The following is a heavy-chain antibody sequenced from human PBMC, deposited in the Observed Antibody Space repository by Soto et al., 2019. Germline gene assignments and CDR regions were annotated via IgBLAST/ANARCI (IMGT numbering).Heavy chain of an antibody. V-gene: IGHV1-18*01. CDR2: ISAYNGNN. CDR1: GYTFTSYG. CDR3: ATPSFLRPAASSYYFDY. J-gene: IGHJ4*02. Sequence: QVQLVQSGAEVKKPGASVKVSCKASGYTFTSYGISWVRQAPGQGLEWMGWISAYNGNNNYAQKLQGRVTMTTDTSTSTAYMELRSLRSDETAVYYCATPSFLRPAASSYYFDYWGQGTLVTVSS. D-gene: IGHD2-2*01.